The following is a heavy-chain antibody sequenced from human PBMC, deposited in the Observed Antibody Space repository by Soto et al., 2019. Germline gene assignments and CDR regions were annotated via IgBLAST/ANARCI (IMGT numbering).Heavy chain of an antibody. CDR2: IXXXGXX. Sequence: PSETLSLTCAVSGASISSGDYYWSWIRQPPXKGLXXXGXIXXXGXXXXNPSLKSRVTISVDTSKNQFSLRAEDTAVYYCAYSESGYSYGLRIWGQGTLVTVSS. V-gene: IGHV4-30-4*02. CDR3: AYSESGYSYGLRI. D-gene: IGHD5-18*01. J-gene: IGHJ4*02. CDR1: GASISSGDYY.